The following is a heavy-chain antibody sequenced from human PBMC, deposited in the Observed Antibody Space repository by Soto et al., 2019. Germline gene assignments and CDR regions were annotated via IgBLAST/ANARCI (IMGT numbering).Heavy chain of an antibody. J-gene: IGHJ4*02. V-gene: IGHV3-7*01. D-gene: IGHD2-2*02. CDR1: GFTFSTFW. CDR2: IKEDGSEK. CDR3: ARGYTLAY. Sequence: EVQLVESGGGLVQPGGSLRLSCVASGFTFSTFWMSWARQAPGKGLECVANIKEDGSEKNYVDSVKGRFTISRDNAKNSLFLQMNRLRAEDTAVYYCARGYTLAYWGQGTLITVSS.